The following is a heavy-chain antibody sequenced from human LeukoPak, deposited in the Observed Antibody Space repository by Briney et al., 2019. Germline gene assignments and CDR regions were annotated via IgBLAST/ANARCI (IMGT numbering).Heavy chain of an antibody. CDR1: GFTFGSYA. CDR2: ITGVGNTP. Sequence: PGGSLRLSCATSGFTFGSYAMTWVRQAPGKGLEWVSGITGVGNTPYYADSVKGRFTISRDNSKNTLYLQMNSLRAEDTAVYYCAKYAGVAGTDLDYWGQGTLVTVSS. D-gene: IGHD6-19*01. J-gene: IGHJ4*02. CDR3: AKYAGVAGTDLDY. V-gene: IGHV3-23*01.